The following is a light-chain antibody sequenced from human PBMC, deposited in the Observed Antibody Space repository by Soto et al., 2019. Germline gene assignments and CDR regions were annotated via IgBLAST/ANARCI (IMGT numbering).Light chain of an antibody. V-gene: IGKV3-20*01. CDR1: QSVSSSF. CDR2: GAS. CDR3: QQSYSTPFS. J-gene: IGKJ2*01. Sequence: IVLTQSPGTLSLSPGERATLSCRASQSVSSSFLAWYQQKPGQAPRLLIYGASSRATGIPDRFSGSASGADFTLTISRLEPEDFATYFCQQSYSTPFSFGQGTRL.